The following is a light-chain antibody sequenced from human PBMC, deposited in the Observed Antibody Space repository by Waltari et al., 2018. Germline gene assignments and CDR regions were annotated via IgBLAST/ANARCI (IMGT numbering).Light chain of an antibody. Sequence: EIVLTQSPGTLSLSPGERATLSCRTSQSISSSYLAWYQQRPGQATRLLIYGTSYRATGIPDRFSGSGSGTDFTLTITRLEPEDFAVYYCQQYVSSQLTFGGGTKVEIK. V-gene: IGKV3-20*01. CDR2: GTS. CDR3: QQYVSSQLT. CDR1: QSISSSY. J-gene: IGKJ4*01.